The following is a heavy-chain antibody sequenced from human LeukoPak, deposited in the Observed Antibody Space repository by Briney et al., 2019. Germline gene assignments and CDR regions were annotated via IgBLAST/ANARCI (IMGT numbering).Heavy chain of an antibody. V-gene: IGHV1-2*06. D-gene: IGHD6-25*01. J-gene: IGHJ4*02. CDR3: AREGKQRAFDY. CDR1: GGTFSSYA. Sequence: ASVKVSCKASGGTFSSYAISWVRQAPGRGLEWMGRINPNSGGTNYAQKFQGGVTMTRDTSISTAYMELSRLRSDDTAVYYCAREGKQRAFDYWGQGTLVTVSS. CDR2: INPNSGGT.